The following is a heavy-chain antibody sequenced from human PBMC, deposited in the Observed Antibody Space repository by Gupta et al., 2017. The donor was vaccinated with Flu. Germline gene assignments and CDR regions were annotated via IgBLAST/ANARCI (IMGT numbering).Heavy chain of an antibody. V-gene: IGHV3-30*18. J-gene: IGHJ6*02. D-gene: IGHD5-18*01. CDR3: AKDVETDVINAYGMDV. Sequence: QVQLVESGGGVVQPGNSLRLSCGASGFTFSRYGMNWVRQAPGKGLEGGARISYHGNNTSYADSVLGRFTISSDNYKNTPDLEMNSLRLAEASVYYCAKDVETDVINAYGMDVWGQGTTVTVS. CDR1: GFTFSRYG. CDR2: ISYHGNNT.